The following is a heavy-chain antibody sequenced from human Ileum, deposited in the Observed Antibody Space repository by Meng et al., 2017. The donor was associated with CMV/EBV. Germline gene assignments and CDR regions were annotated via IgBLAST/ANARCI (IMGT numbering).Heavy chain of an antibody. CDR1: GYTFTGYY. CDR2: MNPNTGNT. CDR3: ARVESCNDNRCYTGGYYYTLDV. D-gene: IGHD2-2*02. J-gene: IGHJ6*02. V-gene: IGHV1-8*02. Sequence: ASVKVSCKASGYTFTGYYMHWVRQAPGQGLEWMGWMNPNTGNTGYAQKFQARVTMTRDTSTSTAYMELDSLRSEDTAVYYCARVESCNDNRCYTGGYYYTLDVWGQGTAVTVSS.